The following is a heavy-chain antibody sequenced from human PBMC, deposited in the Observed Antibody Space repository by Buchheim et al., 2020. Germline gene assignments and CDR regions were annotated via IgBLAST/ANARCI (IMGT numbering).Heavy chain of an antibody. D-gene: IGHD3-22*01. V-gene: IGHV3-48*03. CDR1: GFTFSSYG. J-gene: IGHJ1*01. CDR2: ISSSGSTI. CDR3: ARDGQWYYYDSSGYSQEYFQH. Sequence: EVQLVESGGGLVQPGGSLRLSCAASGFTFSSYGMNWVRQAPGKGLEWVSYISSSGSTIYYADSVKGRFTISRDNAKNSLYLQMNSLRAEDTAVYYCARDGQWYYYDSSGYSQEYFQHWGQGTL.